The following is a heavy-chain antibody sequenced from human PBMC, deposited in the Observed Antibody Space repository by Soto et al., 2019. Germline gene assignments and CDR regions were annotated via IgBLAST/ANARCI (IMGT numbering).Heavy chain of an antibody. CDR3: ARASGAYYLDP. D-gene: IGHD1-26*01. CDR1: GGSISSYY. V-gene: IGHV4-59*01. Sequence: SETLSLTCTVSGGSISSYYWSWIRQPPGKGLEWIGYIYYSGSTNYNPSLKSRVTISVDTSKNQFSLKLSSVTAADTAVYYCARASGAYYLDPWGQGTLVTVSS. J-gene: IGHJ5*02. CDR2: IYYSGST.